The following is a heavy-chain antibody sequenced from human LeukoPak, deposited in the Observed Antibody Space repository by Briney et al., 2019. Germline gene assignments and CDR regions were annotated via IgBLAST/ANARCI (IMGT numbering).Heavy chain of an antibody. CDR3: ARGRDVVVVPAADFDY. J-gene: IGHJ4*02. Sequence: SQTLSLTCAISGDSVSRNNVAWNWIRQSPSRGLEWLGRTYYRSNWYNEYAVSVGSRITINPDTSKNQFSLQLNSVTPEDTAVYYFARGRDVVVVPAADFDYWGQGILVTVSS. CDR2: TYYRSNWYN. V-gene: IGHV6-1*01. D-gene: IGHD2-2*01. CDR1: GDSVSRNNVA.